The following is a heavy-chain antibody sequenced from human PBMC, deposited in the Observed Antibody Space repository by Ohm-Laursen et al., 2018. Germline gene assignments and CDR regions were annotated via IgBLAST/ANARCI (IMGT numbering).Heavy chain of an antibody. D-gene: IGHD4-17*01. J-gene: IGHJ4*02. CDR3: ARETSQIRD. V-gene: IGHV4-4*07. CDR2: IYTSGST. CDR1: GGSITTYY. Sequence: SDTLSLTCAVSGGSITTYYWSWIRQPAGKGLEWIGRIYTSGSTNYNPSLKSRVTMSVDTPKNQFSLKLSSVTAADTAVYYCARETSQIRDWGQGTLVTVSS.